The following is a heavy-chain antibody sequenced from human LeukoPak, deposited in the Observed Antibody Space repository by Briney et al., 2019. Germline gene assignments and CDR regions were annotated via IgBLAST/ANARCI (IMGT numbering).Heavy chain of an antibody. J-gene: IGHJ3*02. CDR3: ASVKWGCGSSGYYCENDAFDI. CDR2: VSFDGSNQ. V-gene: IGHV3-30*09. CDR1: GFTFNTYT. D-gene: IGHD3-22*01. Sequence: PGGSLRLSCAASGFTFNTYTMNWVRQAPGKGLEWVALVSFDGSNQIYADSVKGRFAISRDNSKNTLYLEMNSLLSEDTAVYYCASVKWGCGSSGYYCENDAFDIWGQGTMVTVSS.